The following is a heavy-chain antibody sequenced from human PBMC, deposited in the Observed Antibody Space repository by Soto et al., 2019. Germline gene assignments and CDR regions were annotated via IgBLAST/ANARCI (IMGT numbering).Heavy chain of an antibody. Sequence: QVQLVQSGAEVKKPGASVKVSCKASGYTFTSYGISWVRQAPGQGLEWVGWISAYNGNTNYAQKLQGRVTMTTDTSPSTAYMELRSLRSDDTAVYYCARVPDSSGWLWGGDYWGQGTLVTVSS. CDR2: ISAYNGNT. D-gene: IGHD6-19*01. CDR3: ARVPDSSGWLWGGDY. J-gene: IGHJ4*02. CDR1: GYTFTSYG. V-gene: IGHV1-18*01.